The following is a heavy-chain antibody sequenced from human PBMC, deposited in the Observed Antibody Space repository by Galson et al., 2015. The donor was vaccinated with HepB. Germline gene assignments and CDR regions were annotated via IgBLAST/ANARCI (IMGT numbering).Heavy chain of an antibody. D-gene: IGHD3-16*01. J-gene: IGHJ6*02. Sequence: SLRLSCAASGFTFSSYAMHWVRQAPGKGLEWVAVISYDGSNKYYADSVKGRFTISRDNSKNTLYLQMNSLRAEDTAVYYCARVGVMEGSGMDVWGQGTTVTVSS. CDR2: ISYDGSNK. CDR3: ARVGVMEGSGMDV. V-gene: IGHV3-30-3*01. CDR1: GFTFSSYA.